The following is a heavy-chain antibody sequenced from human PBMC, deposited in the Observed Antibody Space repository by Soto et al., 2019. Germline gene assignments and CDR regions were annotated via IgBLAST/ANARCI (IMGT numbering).Heavy chain of an antibody. CDR1: GFTLSDYY. CDR3: AGSGPIPAYDSSGYRKYGFSV. D-gene: IGHD3-22*01. V-gene: IGHV3-11*01. Sequence: GGSLRLSCAASGFTLSDYYMTWIRQAPGRELEWVAYISSNTKMIFYPDSVKGRFTISRDNAKNALFLELNGLRVEDTATYYCAGSGPIPAYDSSGYRKYGFSVWGQGTKVTVSS. J-gene: IGHJ3*01. CDR2: ISSNTKMI.